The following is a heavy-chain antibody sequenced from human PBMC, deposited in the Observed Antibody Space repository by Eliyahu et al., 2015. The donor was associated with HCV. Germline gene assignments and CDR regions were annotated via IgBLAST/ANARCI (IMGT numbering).Heavy chain of an antibody. J-gene: IGHJ6*03. CDR3: ARVSTELLLWDWWYYLDV. Sequence: QVTLKESGPVLVKPTETLTLTCTVSGFXXNNXXGVSWIRQPPGXALEWLAHIFANDAKSYSTPLKSRLTISKDTSKSQVVLTMTHMDPVDTATYYCARVSTELLLWDWWYYLDVWGKRDHGHRL. V-gene: IGHV2-26*01. D-gene: IGHD1-26*01. CDR1: GFXXNNXXG. CDR2: IFANDAK.